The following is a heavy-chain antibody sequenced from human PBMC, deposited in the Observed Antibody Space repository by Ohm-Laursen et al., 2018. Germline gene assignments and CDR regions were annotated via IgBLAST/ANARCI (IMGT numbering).Heavy chain of an antibody. CDR3: AKGTTVVDS. CDR2: ISVSGSST. V-gene: IGHV3-23*01. CDR1: GFTFSNSG. Sequence: SLRLSCAASGFTFSNSGMHWVRQAPGKGLEWVSGISVSGSSTDYADSVKGRFTISRDNSKNTLYLQMNRLRAEDTAVYYCAKGTTVVDSWGQGTLVTVSS. D-gene: IGHD1-1*01. J-gene: IGHJ4*02.